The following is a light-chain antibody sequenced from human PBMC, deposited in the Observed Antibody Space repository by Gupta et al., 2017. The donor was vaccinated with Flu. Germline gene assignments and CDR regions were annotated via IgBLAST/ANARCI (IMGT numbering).Light chain of an antibody. V-gene: IGLV1-44*01. J-gene: IGLJ3*02. Sequence: QSVLTQPPSASATPGQRVTISCSGGSSNIGSNTVNWYQQLPGTAPKLLIYSNNRRPSGVPDRFAGAKSGTSASLAISGLQSDDEADYYCAAWDDSLNGPVFGGGTKLTVL. CDR3: AAWDDSLNGPV. CDR2: SNN. CDR1: SSNIGSNT.